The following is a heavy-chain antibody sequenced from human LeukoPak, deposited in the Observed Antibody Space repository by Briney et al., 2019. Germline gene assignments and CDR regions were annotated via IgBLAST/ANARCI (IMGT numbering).Heavy chain of an antibody. V-gene: IGHV3-30*18. CDR2: ISYDGSNK. J-gene: IGHJ3*02. CDR3: AKPYTTPDAFDI. D-gene: IGHD1-1*01. CDR1: GFTFRAYG. Sequence: PGGSLNPSWPASGFTFRAYGMHWARQAPGKGLGWVAVISYDGSNKYYADSVKGRFTISRDNSKNTLYLQMNSLRAEDTAVYYCAKPYTTPDAFDIWGQGTMVTVSS.